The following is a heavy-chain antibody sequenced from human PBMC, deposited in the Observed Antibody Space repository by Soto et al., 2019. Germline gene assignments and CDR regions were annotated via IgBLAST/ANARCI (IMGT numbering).Heavy chain of an antibody. D-gene: IGHD2-2*01. J-gene: IGHJ6*02. Sequence: PGGSLRLSCAASGFSFRNAWMSWVRQAPGKGLEWVGHIKSQGDGRTRDYAAPVKGRFTISRDDSKNTLFLQMNSLKNEDTAVYFCTTDLQAYCDGTTCYAGNYYYDDMDVWGQGTTVTVSS. CDR1: GFSFRNAW. CDR3: TTDLQAYCDGTTCYAGNYYYDDMDV. V-gene: IGHV3-15*01. CDR2: IKSQGDGRTR.